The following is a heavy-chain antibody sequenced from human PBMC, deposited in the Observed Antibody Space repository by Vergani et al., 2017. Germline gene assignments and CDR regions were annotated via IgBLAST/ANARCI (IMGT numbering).Heavy chain of an antibody. D-gene: IGHD6-19*01. J-gene: IGHJ4*02. CDR1: GFTFSDYY. V-gene: IGHV3-11*05. CDR2: ISSSSSYT. CDR3: AKDIGTDSSAPGWDY. Sequence: QVQLVESGGGLVKPGGSLRLSCAASGFTFSDYYMSWIRQAPGKGLEWVSYISSSSSYTNYADSVKGRFTISRDNAKNSLYLQMNSLRAEDTAVYYCAKDIGTDSSAPGWDYWGQGTLVTVSS.